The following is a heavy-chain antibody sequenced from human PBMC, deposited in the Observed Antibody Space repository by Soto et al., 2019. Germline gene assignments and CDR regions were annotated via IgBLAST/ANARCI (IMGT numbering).Heavy chain of an antibody. J-gene: IGHJ6*02. V-gene: IGHV4-30-4*01. Sequence: SETLSLTCTVPGGSISSGDYYWSWIRQPPGKGLEWIGYIYYSGSTYYNPSLKSRVTISVDTSKNQFSLKLSSVTAADTAVYYCTYCNGYYYGMDVWGQGTTVTVSS. CDR3: TYCNGYYYGMDV. CDR1: GGSISSGDYY. CDR2: IYYSGST. D-gene: IGHD2-21*02.